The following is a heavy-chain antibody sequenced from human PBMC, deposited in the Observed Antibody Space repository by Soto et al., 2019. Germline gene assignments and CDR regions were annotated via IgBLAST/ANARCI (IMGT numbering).Heavy chain of an antibody. CDR2: IYYSGST. CDR1: GGSISSSSYY. V-gene: IGHV4-39*01. Sequence: PSETLSLTCTVSGGSISSSSYYWGWIRQPPGKGLEWIGSIYYSGSTYYNPSLKSRVTISVDTSKNQFSLKLSSVTAADTAVYYCASRDCTNGVCPGYYYYYMDVWGKGTTVTVSS. CDR3: ASRDCTNGVCPGYYYYYMDV. D-gene: IGHD2-8*01. J-gene: IGHJ6*03.